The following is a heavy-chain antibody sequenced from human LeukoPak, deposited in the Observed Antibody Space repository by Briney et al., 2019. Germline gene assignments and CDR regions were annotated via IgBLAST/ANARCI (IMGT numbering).Heavy chain of an antibody. J-gene: IGHJ6*02. CDR2: ISYDGSNK. Sequence: GGSLRLSCAASGFTFSSYGMHWVRQAPGKGLEWVAVISYDGSNKYYADSVKGRFTISRDNSKNTLYLQMNSLRAEDTAVYYCAKDIVVAPAAIYGMDVWGQGTTVTVSS. CDR1: GFTFSSYG. V-gene: IGHV3-30*18. CDR3: AKDIVVAPAAIYGMDV. D-gene: IGHD2-2*01.